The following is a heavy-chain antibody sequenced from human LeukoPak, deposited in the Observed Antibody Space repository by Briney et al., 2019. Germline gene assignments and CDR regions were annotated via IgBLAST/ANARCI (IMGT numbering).Heavy chain of an antibody. CDR1: GFTFSSYA. D-gene: IGHD2-2*01. J-gene: IGHJ6*02. V-gene: IGHV3-30-3*01. CDR3: ARDRRYCSSTSCPGVLEWLSFYYYYYGMDV. CDR2: ISYEGSNK. Sequence: GGSLRLSCAASGFTFSSYAMHWVRQAPGKGLEWVAVISYEGSNKYYADSVKGRFPISRDNSTTTLYLQMNSLRAEDTAVYYCARDRRYCSSTSCPGVLEWLSFYYYYYGMDVWGQGTTVTVSS.